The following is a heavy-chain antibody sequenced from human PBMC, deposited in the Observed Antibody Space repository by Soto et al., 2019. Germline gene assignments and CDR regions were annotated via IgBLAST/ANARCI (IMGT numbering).Heavy chain of an antibody. D-gene: IGHD6-13*01. J-gene: IGHJ6*02. CDR1: GYTFTSYG. Sequence: ASVKVSCKASGYTFTSYGISWVRQAPGQGLEWMGWISAYNGNTNYAQKLQGRVTMTTDTSTGTAYMELRSLRSDDTAVYYCARGGEYSSSWTYYYYGMDVWGQGTTVTVSS. CDR2: ISAYNGNT. V-gene: IGHV1-18*04. CDR3: ARGGEYSSSWTYYYYGMDV.